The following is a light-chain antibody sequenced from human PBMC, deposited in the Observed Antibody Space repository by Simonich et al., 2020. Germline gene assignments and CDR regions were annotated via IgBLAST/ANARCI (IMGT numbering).Light chain of an antibody. Sequence: DIVMTQSPDSLAVSLGGRATIKCKSSQSGLYISNNKNYLAWYQQKPGQPPKLLISWASTRESGVPDRVSGSGSGTDFTLTSSSLLAEDVAVYYCQQYYSTPLTFGPGTKVDIK. CDR3: QQYYSTPLT. CDR1: QSGLYISNNKNY. V-gene: IGKV4-1*01. J-gene: IGKJ3*01. CDR2: WAS.